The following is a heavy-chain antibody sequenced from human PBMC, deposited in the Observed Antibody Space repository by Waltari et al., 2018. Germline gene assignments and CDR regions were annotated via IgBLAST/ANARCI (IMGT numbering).Heavy chain of an antibody. CDR2: ISGSGGST. D-gene: IGHD6-13*01. Sequence: EVQLLESGGGLVQPGGSLRLSCAASGFTFSSYAMSWVRQAPGKGLEWVSAISGSGGSTYYAASVNGRCTISRDNSKNTLYLQMNSLRAEDTAVYYCAKVPAAAGYFDYWGQGTLVTVSS. CDR3: AKVPAAAGYFDY. V-gene: IGHV3-23*01. CDR1: GFTFSSYA. J-gene: IGHJ4*02.